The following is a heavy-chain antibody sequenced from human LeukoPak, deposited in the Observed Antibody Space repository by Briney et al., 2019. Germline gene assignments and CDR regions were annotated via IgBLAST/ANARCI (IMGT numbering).Heavy chain of an antibody. V-gene: IGHV3-23*01. CDR1: GFTFSSYA. Sequence: GGSLRLSCAASGFTFSSYAMSWVRQAPGKGLEWVSAISGSGGSTYYADSVKGRFTISRDNSKNTLYLQMNSLRAEDTAVYYCAKGGSSSSGYYYYYGMDVWGQGTTVTVSS. CDR3: AKGGSSSSGYYYYYGMDV. CDR2: ISGSGGST. J-gene: IGHJ6*02. D-gene: IGHD6-6*01.